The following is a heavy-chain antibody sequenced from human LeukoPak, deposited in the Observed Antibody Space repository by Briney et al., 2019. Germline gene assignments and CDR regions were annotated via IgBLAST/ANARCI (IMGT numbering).Heavy chain of an antibody. CDR3: ARETSQKGAHYMDV. CDR1: GGSITSRSNY. Sequence: SETLSLTWTVSGGSITSRSNYWGWIRQPPGKGLEWIGSIDYSGSTYYNPSLKSRVTISVDTSKNQFSLKLISVTAADTAVYYCARETSQKGAHYMDVWGKGTTVTISS. D-gene: IGHD3-16*01. V-gene: IGHV4-39*07. J-gene: IGHJ6*03. CDR2: IDYSGST.